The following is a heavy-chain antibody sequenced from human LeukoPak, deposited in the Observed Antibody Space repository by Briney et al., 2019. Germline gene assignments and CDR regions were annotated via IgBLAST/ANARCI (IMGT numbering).Heavy chain of an antibody. V-gene: IGHV3-30*04. CDR1: GITFSTYT. J-gene: IGHJ4*02. Sequence: PGGSLRLSCATSGITFSTYTIHWVRQAPGKGLEWVAFISPDGSNRDYADSVRGRFTVSRDNSKNTLYLHLSSLRPEDTAFYYCASQSRGTLDPHLDFWGQGTLVSVSS. D-gene: IGHD1-7*01. CDR3: ASQSRGTLDPHLDF. CDR2: ISPDGSNR.